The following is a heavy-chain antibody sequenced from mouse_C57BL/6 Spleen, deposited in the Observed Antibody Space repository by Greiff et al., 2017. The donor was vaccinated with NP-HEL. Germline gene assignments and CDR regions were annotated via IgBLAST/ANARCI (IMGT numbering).Heavy chain of an antibody. J-gene: IGHJ1*03. Sequence: EVQLQQSGPELVKPGASVKISCKASGYSFTGYYMNWVKQSPEKSLEWIGEINPSTGGTTYNQKFKAKATLTVDKSSSTAYMQLKSLTSEDSAVYYCARKGGFITTVPRYFDVWGTGTTVTVSS. CDR1: GYSFTGYY. CDR3: ARKGGFITTVPRYFDV. D-gene: IGHD1-1*01. V-gene: IGHV1-42*01. CDR2: INPSTGGT.